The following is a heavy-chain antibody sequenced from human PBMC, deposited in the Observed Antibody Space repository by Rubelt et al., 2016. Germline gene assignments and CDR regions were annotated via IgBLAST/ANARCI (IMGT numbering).Heavy chain of an antibody. CDR1: A. CDR2: ISYDGINK. J-gene: IGHJ4*02. Sequence: AMHWVRQAPGKGLEWVAVISYDGINKYYADSVKGRFTISRDNSKNTLYLQMNSLRAEDTAVYYCARLGDSGWFDYWGQGTLVTVSS. CDR3: ARLGDSGWFDY. V-gene: IGHV3-30*04. D-gene: IGHD6-19*01.